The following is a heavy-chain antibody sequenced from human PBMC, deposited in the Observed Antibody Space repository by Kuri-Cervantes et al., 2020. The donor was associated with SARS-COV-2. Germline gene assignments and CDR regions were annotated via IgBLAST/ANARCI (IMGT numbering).Heavy chain of an antibody. D-gene: IGHD2-2*01. CDR3: ASPTRPECSSTSCPRTSAFDI. V-gene: IGHV4-39*01. CDR2: IHYRETT. Sequence: SETLSLTCTVSGGSISGSGYYWAWIRQPPGKGLEWIGHIHYRETTYYNPSLKSRATISVDTSKNQFSLKLSSVTAADTAVYYCASPTRPECSSTSCPRTSAFDIWGQETMVTVSS. J-gene: IGHJ3*02. CDR1: GGSISGSGYY.